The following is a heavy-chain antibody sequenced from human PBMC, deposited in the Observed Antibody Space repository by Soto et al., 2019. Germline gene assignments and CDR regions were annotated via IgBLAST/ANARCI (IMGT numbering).Heavy chain of an antibody. CDR2: IKSKTDGATT. CDR1: EFTFSGAWTWVRQAPGFTFSSAW. J-gene: IGHJ4*02. Sequence: EVQLVESGGGLVKPGGSLRLSCTASEFTFSGAWTWVRQAPGFTFSSAWMTWVRQAPGQGLEWVGRIKSKTDGATTVYAAPVKGRFTISRDDSKNTLYLQMDSVKTEDTAVYYCTTGENSGWFEYYFDYWGQGTLVTVSS. V-gene: IGHV3-15*01. D-gene: IGHD6-19*01. CDR3: TTGENSGWFEYYFDY.